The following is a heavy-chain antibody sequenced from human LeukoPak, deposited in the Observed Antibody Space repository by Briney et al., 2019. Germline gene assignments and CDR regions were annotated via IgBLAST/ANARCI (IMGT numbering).Heavy chain of an antibody. CDR3: AREAPSSGWYKD. D-gene: IGHD6-19*01. CDR2: ISYDGSNK. Sequence: GRSLRLSCAASGFTFSSYAMHWVRQAPGKGLEWVAVISYDGSNKYYADSVKGRFTISRDNSKNTLYLQMNSLRAEDTAVYYCAREAPSSGWYKDWGQGTLVTVSP. J-gene: IGHJ1*01. V-gene: IGHV3-30-3*01. CDR1: GFTFSSYA.